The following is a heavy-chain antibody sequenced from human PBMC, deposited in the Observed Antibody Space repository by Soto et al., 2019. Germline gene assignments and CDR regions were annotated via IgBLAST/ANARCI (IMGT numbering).Heavy chain of an antibody. CDR3: ARDERASCYYY. Sequence: QVQLVQSGAEVKKPGASVKVSCKASGYTFTSYGISWVRQAPGQGLEWMGWISAYNGNTNYAQKLQGRVTMTTDTATGPAYMEMRGLRSDDTAVYYCARDERASCYYYWGQGTMVTVSS. CDR2: ISAYNGNT. V-gene: IGHV1-18*04. D-gene: IGHD2-2*01. J-gene: IGHJ4*02. CDR1: GYTFTSYG.